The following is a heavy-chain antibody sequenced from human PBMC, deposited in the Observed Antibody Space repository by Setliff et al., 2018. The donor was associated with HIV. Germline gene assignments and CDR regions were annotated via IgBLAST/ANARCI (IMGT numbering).Heavy chain of an antibody. CDR2: LFYTGST. D-gene: IGHD2-21*02. J-gene: IGHJ3*02. V-gene: IGHV4-39*07. Sequence: SETLSLTCAVSGDSITSRNYHWDWVRQPPGKGLEWIGSLFYTGSTSCNPSLKSRVAMSVDTSKNQFSLKLSSVTAADTAVYYCARDLRGDSVPATAAKSFDIWGQGTLVTVSS. CDR3: ARDLRGDSVPATAAKSFDI. CDR1: GDSITSRNYH.